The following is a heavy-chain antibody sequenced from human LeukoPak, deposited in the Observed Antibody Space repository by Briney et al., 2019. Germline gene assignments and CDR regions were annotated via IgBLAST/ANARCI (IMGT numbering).Heavy chain of an antibody. CDR2: ISYDGSNK. CDR1: GFTFSSYA. J-gene: IGHJ4*02. V-gene: IGHV3-30-3*01. CDR3: VRGTGY. Sequence: GGSLRLSCAASGFTFSSYAMHWVRQAPGKGLEWVAVISYDGSNKYYADSVKGRFTISRDNSKNTLYLQMNSLRAEDTAVYYCVRGTGYWGQGTLVTVSS.